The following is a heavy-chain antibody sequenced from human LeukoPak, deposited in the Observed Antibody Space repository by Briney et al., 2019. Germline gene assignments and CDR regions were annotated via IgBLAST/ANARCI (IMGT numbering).Heavy chain of an antibody. V-gene: IGHV4-59*12. D-gene: IGHD3-10*01. J-gene: IGHJ4*02. Sequence: PSETLSLTCTVSGGSISSYYWSWIRQPPGKGLEWIGYIYYSGSTNYNPSLKSRVTISVDRSKNQFSLKLSSVTAADTAVYYCARLYGSGSYSFFDYWGQGTLVTVSS. CDR2: IYYSGST. CDR3: ARLYGSGSYSFFDY. CDR1: GGSISSYY.